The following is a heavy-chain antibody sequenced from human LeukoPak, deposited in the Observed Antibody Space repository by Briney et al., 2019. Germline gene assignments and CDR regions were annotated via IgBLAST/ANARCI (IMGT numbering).Heavy chain of an antibody. CDR1: GGSLSSSSYY. V-gene: IGHV4-39*01. CDR3: PRHRSTGTGAFDI. D-gene: IGHD3-10*01. J-gene: IGHJ3*02. CDR2: IYYSGST. Sequence: SETLSHTCTVSGGSLSSSSYYWGWIRQPPGKGLEWIGSIYYSGSTYYNPSLKSRVTISVDTSKNQFSLKLSFATDQDTAVYHCPRHRSTGTGAFDIWVQGTVVTVSS.